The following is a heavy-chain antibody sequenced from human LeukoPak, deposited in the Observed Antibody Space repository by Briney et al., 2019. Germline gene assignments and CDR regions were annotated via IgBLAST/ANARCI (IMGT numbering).Heavy chain of an antibody. CDR1: GYTFTGYY. V-gene: IGHV1-2*02. Sequence: GASVKVSCKASGYTFTGYYMHWVRQAPGQGLEWMGWINPNSGGTNYAQKFQGRVTMTRDTSISTAYMELSRLRSDDTAVYYCARGGALSKWLQVGSYFDYWGQGTLVTVSS. J-gene: IGHJ4*02. CDR2: INPNSGGT. D-gene: IGHD5-12*01. CDR3: ARGGALSKWLQVGSYFDY.